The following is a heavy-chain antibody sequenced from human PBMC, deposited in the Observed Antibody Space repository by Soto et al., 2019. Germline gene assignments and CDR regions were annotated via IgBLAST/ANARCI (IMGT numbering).Heavy chain of an antibody. V-gene: IGHV3-74*01. J-gene: IGHJ4*02. Sequence: EVQLVESGGGLVQPGGSLRLSCVASGFPLSNYWMHWVRQAPGGGLVWVARIGSDGGGTTYADSVKGRFTISRDNAKNTLYLQMNSLRAEDTAVYYCARVVQYSSGSGRTYYFDYWGQGTLVTVSS. D-gene: IGHD6-19*01. CDR1: GFPLSNYW. CDR2: IGSDGGGT. CDR3: ARVVQYSSGSGRTYYFDY.